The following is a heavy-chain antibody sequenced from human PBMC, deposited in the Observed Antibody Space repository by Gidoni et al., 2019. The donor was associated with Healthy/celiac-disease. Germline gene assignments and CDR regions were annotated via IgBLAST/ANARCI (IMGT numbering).Heavy chain of an antibody. J-gene: IGHJ1*01. CDR2: ISGSGGST. D-gene: IGHD6-19*01. CDR1: GFPFSTYA. Sequence: EVQLLESGGGLVQPGGSLRLSCAASGFPFSTYAMSWVRQAPGTGLEWVSAISGSGGSTYYADSVKGRFTISRDNSKNTLYLQMNSLRAEDTAVYYCAKDDKVRWLVLEYFQHWGQGTLVTVSS. V-gene: IGHV3-23*01. CDR3: AKDDKVRWLVLEYFQH.